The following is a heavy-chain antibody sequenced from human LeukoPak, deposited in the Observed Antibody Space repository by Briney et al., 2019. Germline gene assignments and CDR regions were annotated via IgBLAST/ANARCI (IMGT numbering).Heavy chain of an antibody. CDR3: ARSPTGRSWFDP. CDR1: GYTFTSYY. CDR2: IIPIFGTP. V-gene: IGHV1-69*06. Sequence: SVKVFCKASGYTFTSYYMHWVRQAPGQGLEWMGRIIPIFGTPNYAQKFQGRVTITADKSTTTAYMELSSLRSEDTAVYYCARSPTGRSWFDPWGQGTLVTVSS. J-gene: IGHJ5*02. D-gene: IGHD1-1*01.